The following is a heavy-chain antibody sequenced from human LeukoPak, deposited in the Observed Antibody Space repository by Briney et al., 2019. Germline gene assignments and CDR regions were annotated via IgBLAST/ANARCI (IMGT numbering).Heavy chain of an antibody. J-gene: IGHJ6*04. CDR3: AKDDYDFWSGAQGDV. D-gene: IGHD3-3*01. V-gene: IGHV3-30*04. Sequence: GGSLRLSCAASGFTFSSYAMHWVRQAPGKGLEWVAVISYDGSNKYYADSVKGRFTISRDNSKNTLYLQMNSLRAEDTAVYYCAKDDYDFWSGAQGDVWGKGTTVTVSS. CDR2: ISYDGSNK. CDR1: GFTFSSYA.